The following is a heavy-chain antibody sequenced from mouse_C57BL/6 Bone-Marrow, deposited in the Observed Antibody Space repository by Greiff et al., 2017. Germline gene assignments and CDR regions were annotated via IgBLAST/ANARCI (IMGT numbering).Heavy chain of an antibody. CDR1: GYTFTSYG. D-gene: IGHD1-3*01. J-gene: IGHJ2*01. CDR3: ARWDKSGYYFDY. CDR2: IYPRSGNT. Sequence: VQLQQSGAELARPGASVKLSCKASGYTFTSYGISWVKQRTGQGLEWIGEIYPRSGNTYYNEKFKGKATLTADKSSSTAYMELRSLTSEDSAVYFCARWDKSGYYFDYWGQGTTLTVSS. V-gene: IGHV1-81*01.